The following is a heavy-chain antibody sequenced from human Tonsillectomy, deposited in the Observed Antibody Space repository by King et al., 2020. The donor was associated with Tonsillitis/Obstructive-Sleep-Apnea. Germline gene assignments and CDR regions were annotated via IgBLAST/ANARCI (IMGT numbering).Heavy chain of an antibody. V-gene: IGHV4-31*01. Sequence: VQLQESGPGLVKPSQTLSLICIVSGGSISRGGYYLSWIRQHPGKGLEWIGYIYYSGSTNYNPSLKSLVTISVDTSKNQFSLKLSSVTAADTAVYYCARTDYYGYYFDYWGQGTLVTVSS. D-gene: IGHD3-10*01. CDR2: IYYSGST. CDR3: ARTDYYGYYFDY. J-gene: IGHJ4*02. CDR1: GGSISRGGYY.